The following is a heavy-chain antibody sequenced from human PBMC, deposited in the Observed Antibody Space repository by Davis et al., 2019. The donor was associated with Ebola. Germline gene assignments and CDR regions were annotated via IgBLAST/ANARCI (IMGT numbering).Heavy chain of an antibody. V-gene: IGHV4-34*01. CDR1: GGSFSGYY. J-gene: IGHJ4*02. Sequence: PSETLSLTCAVYGGSFSGYYWRWIRQPPGKGLEWIGEINHSGSTNYNPSLKSRVTISVDTSKNQFSLKLSSVTAADTAVYYCARGGRKRYSSGWSELDYWGQGTLVTVSS. CDR3: ARGGRKRYSSGWSELDY. CDR2: INHSGST. D-gene: IGHD6-19*01.